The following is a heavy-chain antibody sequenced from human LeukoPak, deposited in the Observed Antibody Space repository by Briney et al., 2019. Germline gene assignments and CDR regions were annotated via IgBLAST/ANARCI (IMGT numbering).Heavy chain of an antibody. CDR3: AKEGTAYCSGGSCHETDY. J-gene: IGHJ4*02. V-gene: IGHV3-23*01. CDR1: GFIFSTYA. Sequence: GGSLRLSCAASGFIFSTYAMSWVRQAPGKGLEWVSSISSSGGNTYNADSVKGRFTISRDNSKNTLYLQMNSLRVEDTALYYCAKEGTAYCSGGSCHETDYWGQGTLVTVSS. CDR2: ISSSGGNT. D-gene: IGHD2-15*01.